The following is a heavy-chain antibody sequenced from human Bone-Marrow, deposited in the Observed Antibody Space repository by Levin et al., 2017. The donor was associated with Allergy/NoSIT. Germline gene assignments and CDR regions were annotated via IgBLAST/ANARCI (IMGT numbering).Heavy chain of an antibody. CDR1: GYTFTSYA. Sequence: ASVKVSCKASGYTFTSYAMNWVRQAPGQGLEWMGWINTNTGNPTYAQGFTGRFVFSLDTSVSTAYLQISSLKAEDTAVYYCARRAKVDNWNYRLNWFDPWGQGTLVTVSS. V-gene: IGHV7-4-1*02. CDR3: ARRAKVDNWNYRLNWFDP. CDR2: INTNTGNP. D-gene: IGHD1-7*01. J-gene: IGHJ5*02.